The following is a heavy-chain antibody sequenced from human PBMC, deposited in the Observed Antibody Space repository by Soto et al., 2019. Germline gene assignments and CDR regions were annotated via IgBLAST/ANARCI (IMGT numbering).Heavy chain of an antibody. CDR2: INYRGNT. V-gene: IGHV4-59*01. D-gene: IGHD6-13*01. CDR1: GGSISTYY. Sequence: SETLSLTCTVSGGSISTYYWTWIRQPPGKGLEWIGYINYRGNTNYNPSLKSRLTISIDTSKNQFSLKLNSVTAADTAVYYCARGGGRKSSSSRPRGPGYYMDVWGKGTTVTVSS. J-gene: IGHJ6*03. CDR3: ARGGGRKSSSSRPRGPGYYMDV.